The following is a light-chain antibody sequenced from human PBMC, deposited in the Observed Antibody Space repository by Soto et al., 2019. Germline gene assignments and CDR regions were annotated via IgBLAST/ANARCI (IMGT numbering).Light chain of an antibody. Sequence: EIVFTQCPGPLSLSPGERATLSCRASQSVSSSYLAWYQQKPGQAPRLLIYGASSRETGIPERFGGSGSGTEFTLAISRLEPGDFVVDFCQQYGSSTRTFSGGTKVDIK. CDR2: GAS. CDR1: QSVSSSY. V-gene: IGKV3-20*01. CDR3: QQYGSSTRT. J-gene: IGKJ4*01.